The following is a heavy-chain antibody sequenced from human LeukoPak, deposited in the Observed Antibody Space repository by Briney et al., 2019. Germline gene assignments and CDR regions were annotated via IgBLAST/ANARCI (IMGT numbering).Heavy chain of an antibody. CDR1: GYSISSGYY. CDR2: IYHSGST. CDR3: ARVLTKRGGTWIQLWLNQIGPNCGGDCGYYFDY. V-gene: IGHV4-38-2*02. D-gene: IGHD5-18*01. J-gene: IGHJ4*02. Sequence: PSETLSLTCTVSGYSISSGYYWGWIRQPPGKGLEWIGSIYHSGSTYYNPSLKSRVTISVDTSKNQFSLKLSSATAADTAVYYCARVLTKRGGTWIQLWLNQIGPNCGGDCGYYFDYWGQGTLVTVSS.